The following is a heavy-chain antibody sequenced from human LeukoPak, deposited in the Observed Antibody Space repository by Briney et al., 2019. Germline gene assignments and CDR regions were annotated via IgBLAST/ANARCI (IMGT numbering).Heavy chain of an antibody. V-gene: IGHV4-61*01. CDR1: GTSFSSDSYY. Sequence: SQTLSLTCRVSGTSFSSDSYYWSWIRQPPGKGLDWISHIDYGGSTKYNPSLKSRVTISVDTSKNQFSLKLSSVTAADTAVYYCARAGRYYGSGSYYRWVWFDPWGQGTLVTVSS. CDR2: IDYGGST. CDR3: ARAGRYYGSGSYYRWVWFDP. D-gene: IGHD3-10*01. J-gene: IGHJ5*02.